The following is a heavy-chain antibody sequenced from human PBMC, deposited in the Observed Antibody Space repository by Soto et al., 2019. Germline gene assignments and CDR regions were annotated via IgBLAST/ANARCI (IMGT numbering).Heavy chain of an antibody. CDR1: GGIFSTYA. CDR2: IIPIFGTP. D-gene: IGHD3-10*01. Sequence: QVQLVQSGAEVKKPGSSLKVSCKASGGIFSTYAISWLRQAPGQGLEWMGGIIPIFGTPNYAQRFQGRVTITADESTSTAYMELSRLRSEDTAVYYCARDRDDYGSGNYYIRIDFWGQRTLVTVSS. V-gene: IGHV1-69*01. J-gene: IGHJ4*02. CDR3: ARDRDDYGSGNYYIRIDF.